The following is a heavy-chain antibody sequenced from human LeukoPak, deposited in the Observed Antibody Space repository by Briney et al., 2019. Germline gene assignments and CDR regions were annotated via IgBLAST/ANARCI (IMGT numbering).Heavy chain of an antibody. CDR3: AQEGATVTTFDY. CDR1: GFTFSSFP. CDR2: ITGSGGST. Sequence: PGGSLRLSCAASGFTFSSFPMTWVRLAPGKGLEWVSTITGSGGSTYYAESVKGRFTISRDNSKNTLYLQMNSLRGEDTALYYCAQEGATVTTFDYWGQGTLVTVSS. D-gene: IGHD4-17*01. V-gene: IGHV3-23*01. J-gene: IGHJ4*02.